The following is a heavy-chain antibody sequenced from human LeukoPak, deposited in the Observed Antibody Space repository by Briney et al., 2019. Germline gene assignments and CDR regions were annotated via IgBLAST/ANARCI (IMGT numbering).Heavy chain of an antibody. CDR2: IWYDGSNK. Sequence: GGSLRLSCAASGFTFSSYGMHWVRQAPGKGLEWVAVIWYDGSNKYYADSVKGRFTISRDNSKNTLYLQMNSLRAEDTAVYYCARDDGSYYCIDYWGQGTLVTVSS. CDR1: GFTFSSYG. D-gene: IGHD1-26*01. CDR3: ARDDGSYYCIDY. J-gene: IGHJ4*02. V-gene: IGHV3-33*01.